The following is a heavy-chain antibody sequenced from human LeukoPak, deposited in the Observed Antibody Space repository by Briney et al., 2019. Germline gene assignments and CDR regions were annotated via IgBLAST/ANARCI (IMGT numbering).Heavy chain of an antibody. CDR1: GGSISSGSYY. CDR3: ARDQGAGFGY. D-gene: IGHD6-19*01. J-gene: IGHJ4*02. CDR2: IYTSGST. V-gene: IGHV4-61*02. Sequence: SQTLSLTRTVSGGSISSGSYYWSWIRQPAGKGLEWIGRIYTSGSTNYNPSLKSRVTISVDTSKNQFSLKLSSVTTADTAVYYCARDQGAGFGYWGQGTLVTVSS.